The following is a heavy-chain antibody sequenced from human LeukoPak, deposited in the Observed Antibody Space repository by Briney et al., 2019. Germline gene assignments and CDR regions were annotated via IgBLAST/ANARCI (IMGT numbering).Heavy chain of an antibody. CDR3: ARDHQLWLLSSAFDI. V-gene: IGHV3-11*01. CDR1: GFTFSDYY. D-gene: IGHD5-18*01. CDR2: ISSSGSTI. Sequence: GGSLRLSCAASGFTFSDYYMSWIRQAPGKGLEWVSYISSSGSTIYYADSVKGRFTISRDNAKNSLYLQMNSLRAEDTAVYYCARDHQLWLLSSAFDIWGQGTMITVSS. J-gene: IGHJ3*02.